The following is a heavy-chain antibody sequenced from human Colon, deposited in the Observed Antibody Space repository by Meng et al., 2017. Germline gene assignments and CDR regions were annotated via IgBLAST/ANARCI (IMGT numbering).Heavy chain of an antibody. D-gene: IGHD3-3*01. CDR1: GFSVSSDF. CDR3: ANRFV. Sequence: EGQLVEYGGGLVQPGGSLRLSCAVSGFSVSSDFMIWVRQAPGKGLEWVAMIHSSAGTFFADSVKGRFTVSTDNSKNTLYLQMNSLRIEDTAVYHCANRFVWGLGTLVTVSS. J-gene: IGHJ4*02. V-gene: IGHV3-66*02. CDR2: IHSSAGT.